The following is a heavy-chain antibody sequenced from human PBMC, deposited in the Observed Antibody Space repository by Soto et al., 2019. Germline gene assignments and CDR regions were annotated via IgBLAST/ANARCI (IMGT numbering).Heavy chain of an antibody. D-gene: IGHD4-4*01. J-gene: IGHJ4*02. Sequence: SETLSLTCTVSGGSISSYYWSWIRQPPGKGLEWIGYIYYSGSTNYNPSLKSRVTISVDTSKNQFSLKLSSVTAADTAVYYCARAVVYSKGRYFDYWGQGTLVTVSS. V-gene: IGHV4-59*01. CDR3: ARAVVYSKGRYFDY. CDR1: GGSISSYY. CDR2: IYYSGST.